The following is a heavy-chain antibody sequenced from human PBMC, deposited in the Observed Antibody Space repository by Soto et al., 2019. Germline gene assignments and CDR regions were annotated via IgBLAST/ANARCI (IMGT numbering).Heavy chain of an antibody. Sequence: GESMQIACKGPGDLFINHWIGWVRQTPGKGLEWMGLIFTRDSETKTSPSFQGHVSFSVDNSINTVYLQWTSLKTTDTGIYFCARGYFDSGHGYDLWGQGTLVTVSS. D-gene: IGHD3-10*01. J-gene: IGHJ5*02. CDR3: ARGYFDSGHGYDL. V-gene: IGHV5-51*01. CDR1: GDLFINHW. CDR2: IFTRDSET.